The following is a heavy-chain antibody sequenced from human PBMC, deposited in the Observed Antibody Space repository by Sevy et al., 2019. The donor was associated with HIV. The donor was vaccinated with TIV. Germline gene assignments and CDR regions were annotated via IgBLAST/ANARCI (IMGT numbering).Heavy chain of an antibody. CDR3: ATGPPDGSYDYFDS. Sequence: GGPLRLSCAASGFTFSSYSMNWVRQAPGKGLEWVSAISGLSNYIYYAESLKGRFIISRDNAKNTLYLQMNSLRADDTAVYYCATGPPDGSYDYFDSWGQGTLVTVSS. V-gene: IGHV3-21*01. D-gene: IGHD1-26*01. CDR1: GFTFSSYS. CDR2: ISGLSNYI. J-gene: IGHJ4*02.